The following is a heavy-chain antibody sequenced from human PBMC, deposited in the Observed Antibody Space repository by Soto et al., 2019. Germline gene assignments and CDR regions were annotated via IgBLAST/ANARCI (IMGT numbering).Heavy chain of an antibody. D-gene: IGHD2-15*01. CDR2: INHSGST. CDR1: GGSFSGYY. CDR3: ARAAPRDCSGGSCYSGRYY. V-gene: IGHV4-34*01. J-gene: IGHJ4*02. Sequence: QVQLQQWGAGLLKPSETLSLTCAVYGGSFSGYYWSWIRQPPGKGLEWIGEINHSGSTNYNPSLKSRVPISVVPSKNQFSLKLSSVTAADTAVYYCARAAPRDCSGGSCYSGRYYWGQGTLVTVSS.